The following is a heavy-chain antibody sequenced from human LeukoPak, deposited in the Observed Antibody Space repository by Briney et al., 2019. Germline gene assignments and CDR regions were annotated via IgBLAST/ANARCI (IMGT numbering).Heavy chain of an antibody. CDR3: ARARTGVLDAAESFDY. CDR2: IYTSGST. Sequence: SETLSXTXTVSGGSISSYYWSWVRQPPGKGLEWIGRIYTSGSTNYNPSLKSRVTISVDTSKNQFSLKLSSVTAADTAVYYCARARTGVLDAAESFDYWGQGTLVTVSS. V-gene: IGHV4-4*08. CDR1: GGSISSYY. D-gene: IGHD7-27*01. J-gene: IGHJ4*02.